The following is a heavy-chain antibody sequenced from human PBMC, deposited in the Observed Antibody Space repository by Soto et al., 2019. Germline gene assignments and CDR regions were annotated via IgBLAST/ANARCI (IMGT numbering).Heavy chain of an antibody. Sequence: SETLSLTCAVSGGSISTSNWWSWVRQPPGKGLEWIGEIYHSGSTNYNPSLKSRVTISVDKSKNQFSLKLSSVTAADTAVYYCTSSADYVWVSYRSGWFDPWGQGTLVTVSS. J-gene: IGHJ5*02. CDR1: GGSISTSNW. CDR2: IYHSGST. D-gene: IGHD3-16*02. CDR3: TSSADYVWVSYRSGWFDP. V-gene: IGHV4-4*02.